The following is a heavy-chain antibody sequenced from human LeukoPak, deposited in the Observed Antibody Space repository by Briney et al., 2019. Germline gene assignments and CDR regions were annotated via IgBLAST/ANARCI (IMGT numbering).Heavy chain of an antibody. CDR2: ISGSGGST. D-gene: IGHD6-13*01. CDR1: GFTFSSYA. J-gene: IGHJ5*02. V-gene: IGHV3-23*01. CDR3: ARVGIAAAGHLNWFDP. Sequence: LPGGSLRLSCAASGFTFSSYAMSWVRQAPGKGLEWVSAISGSGGSTYYADSVKGRFTISRDNSKNTLYLQMNSLRAEDTAVYYCARVGIAAAGHLNWFDPWGQGTLVTVSS.